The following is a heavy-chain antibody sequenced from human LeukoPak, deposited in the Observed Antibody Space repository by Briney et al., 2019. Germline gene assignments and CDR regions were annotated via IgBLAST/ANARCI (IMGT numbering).Heavy chain of an antibody. CDR2: ISDNGGST. CDR1: GFMFRNYA. D-gene: IGHD1-26*01. CDR3: VVHSATSCY. Sequence: GGSLRLSCSASGFMFRNYAMHWVRQAPGKGLEYISSISDNGGSTYYADSVKGRFTISRDNGKTALSPQMNSLRAEDTAVYYCVVHSATSCYWGQGTLVTVSS. V-gene: IGHV3-64*04. J-gene: IGHJ4*02.